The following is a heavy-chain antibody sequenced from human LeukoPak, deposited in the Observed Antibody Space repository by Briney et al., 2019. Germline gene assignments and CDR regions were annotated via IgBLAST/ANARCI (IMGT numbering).Heavy chain of an antibody. CDR1: GFTLSIYT. CDR2: ISSSSSYI. V-gene: IGHV3-21*04. J-gene: IGHJ4*02. CDR3: AKVVGATTRGYFDY. D-gene: IGHD1-26*01. Sequence: PGGSLRLSCAASGFTLSIYTMNWVRQAPGKGLEWVSSISSSSSYIYYADSVKGRFTISRDNSKNTLYLQMNSLGAEDTAVYYCAKVVGATTRGYFDYWGQGTLVTVSS.